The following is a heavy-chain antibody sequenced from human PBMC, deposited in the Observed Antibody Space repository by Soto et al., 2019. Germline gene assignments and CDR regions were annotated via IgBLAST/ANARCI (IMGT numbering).Heavy chain of an antibody. CDR2: IIPIFGTA. CDR3: ARDRTTVVTPYYYYGMDV. D-gene: IGHD2-15*01. J-gene: IGHJ6*02. CDR1: GGTFSSYA. Sequence: QVQLVQSGAEVKKPGSSVKVSCKASGGTFSSYAISWVRQAPGQGLEWMGGIIPIFGTANYAQKFQGRVTITADEATSTAYMEQSSLRSDDTAVYYCARDRTTVVTPYYYYGMDVWGQGTTVTVSS. V-gene: IGHV1-69*12.